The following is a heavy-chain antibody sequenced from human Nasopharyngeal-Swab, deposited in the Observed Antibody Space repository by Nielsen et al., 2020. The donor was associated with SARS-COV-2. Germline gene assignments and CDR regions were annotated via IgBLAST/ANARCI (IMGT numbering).Heavy chain of an antibody. CDR2: IKQDGSEK. J-gene: IGHJ4*02. CDR3: AREPELRFLEWLTYYFDY. D-gene: IGHD3-3*01. CDR1: GFTFSSYW. Sequence: GGSLRLSCAASGFTFSSYWMSWVRQAPGKGLEWVANIKQDGSEKYYVDSVKGRFTISRDNAKNSLYLQMNSLRAEDTAVYYCAREPELRFLEWLTYYFDYWGQGTLVTVSS. V-gene: IGHV3-7*01.